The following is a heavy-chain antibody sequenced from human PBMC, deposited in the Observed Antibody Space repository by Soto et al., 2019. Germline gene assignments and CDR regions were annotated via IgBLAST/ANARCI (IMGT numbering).Heavy chain of an antibody. Sequence: EVQLVDSGGGLVQPGGSLRISCAASGFIFSTYVMSWVRQAPGKGLEWVSSISDSGGTSYYADSVKGRFTISRDNSKNTLYLQMNSLSAEDTAIYYCAKRPRALLTFDYWGQGTLVTVSS. CDR2: ISDSGGTS. CDR1: GFIFSTYV. D-gene: IGHD1-26*01. V-gene: IGHV3-23*04. J-gene: IGHJ4*02. CDR3: AKRPRALLTFDY.